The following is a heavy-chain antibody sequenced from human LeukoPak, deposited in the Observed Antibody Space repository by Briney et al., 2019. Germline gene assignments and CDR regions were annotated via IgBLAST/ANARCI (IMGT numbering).Heavy chain of an antibody. Sequence: GGSLRLSCAASGFTFSSYAMGWVRQAPGKGLEWVSAISGSGGSTYYADSVKGRFTISRDNSKNTLYLQMNSLRAEDTAVYYCAARRWLQLPFDYWGQGTLVTVSS. CDR3: AARRWLQLPFDY. CDR1: GFTFSSYA. V-gene: IGHV3-23*01. CDR2: ISGSGGST. D-gene: IGHD5-24*01. J-gene: IGHJ4*02.